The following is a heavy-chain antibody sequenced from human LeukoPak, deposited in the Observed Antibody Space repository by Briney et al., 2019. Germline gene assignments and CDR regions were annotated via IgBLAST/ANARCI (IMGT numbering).Heavy chain of an antibody. CDR3: ARDPTSSWETAFDI. CDR2: IDSSSRYI. Sequence: PGGSLRLSCAGSGFTFSTYTMNWVRQAPGKGLEWVSSIDSSSRYIYYADSVKGRFTISRDNAKNSLYLQMNSLRAEDTAVYHCARDPTSSWETAFDIWGQGTMLTVSS. V-gene: IGHV3-21*01. D-gene: IGHD1-26*01. J-gene: IGHJ3*02. CDR1: GFTFSTYT.